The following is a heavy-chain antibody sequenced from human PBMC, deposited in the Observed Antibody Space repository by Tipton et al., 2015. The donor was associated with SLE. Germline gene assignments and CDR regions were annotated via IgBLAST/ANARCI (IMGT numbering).Heavy chain of an antibody. J-gene: IGHJ2*01. CDR2: IYYSGST. CDR1: GGSISSSSYY. D-gene: IGHD1-1*01. CDR3: ARANGNWYFDL. Sequence: GLVKPSETLSLTCTVSGGSISSSSYYWGWIRQPPGKGLEWIGSIYYSGSTYYNPSLKSRVTISVDTSKNQFSLKLSSVTAADTAVYYCARANGNWYFDLWGRGTLVTVSS. V-gene: IGHV4-39*01.